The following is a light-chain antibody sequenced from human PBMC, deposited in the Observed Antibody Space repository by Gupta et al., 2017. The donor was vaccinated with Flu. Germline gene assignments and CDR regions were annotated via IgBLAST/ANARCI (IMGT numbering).Light chain of an antibody. Sequence: EIVLTQPPGTLSLSPGERATLSCRASQNVDRNFLAWYQQRPGQAPRLLMHGISNRASGVPDRFSGSGSGTDFTLVIATLEPDDLAIYYCQQDSRRPWTFGQGTKVE. CDR1: QNVDRNF. CDR3: QQDSRRPWT. J-gene: IGKJ1*01. V-gene: IGKV3-20*01. CDR2: GIS.